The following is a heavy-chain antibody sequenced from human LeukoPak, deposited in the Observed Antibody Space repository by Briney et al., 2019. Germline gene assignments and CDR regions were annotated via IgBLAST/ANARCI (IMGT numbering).Heavy chain of an antibody. J-gene: IGHJ2*01. CDR3: ARDWGVYAHDWYFDL. CDR2: IRSSGDI. V-gene: IGHV4-4*07. Sequence: PSETLSLTCTVSGGSISNYYFNWIRQPAGKGLEWIGRIRSSGDIHYNPSLKSRLTMSLDTSKSQLSLNLNSVTAADTAVYYCARDWGVYAHDWYFDLWGRGTLVTVSS. D-gene: IGHD3-16*01. CDR1: GGSISNYY.